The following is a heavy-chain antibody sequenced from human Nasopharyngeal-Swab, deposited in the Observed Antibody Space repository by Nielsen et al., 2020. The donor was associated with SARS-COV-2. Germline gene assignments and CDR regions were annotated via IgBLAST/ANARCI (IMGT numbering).Heavy chain of an antibody. CDR2: IKQDGSEK. J-gene: IGHJ3*02. D-gene: IGHD6-13*01. Sequence: GESLQISCAASGFTFSSYWMSWVPQAPGKGLEWVANIKQDGSEKYYVDSVKGRFTISRDNAKNSLYLQMNSLRAEDTAVYYCAARYSSSWWDAFDIWGQGTMVTVSS. V-gene: IGHV3-7*01. CDR3: AARYSSSWWDAFDI. CDR1: GFTFSSYW.